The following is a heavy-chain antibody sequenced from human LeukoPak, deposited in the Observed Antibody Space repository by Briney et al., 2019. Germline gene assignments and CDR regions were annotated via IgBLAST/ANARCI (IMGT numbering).Heavy chain of an antibody. D-gene: IGHD3-9*01. Sequence: GGSLRLSCAASGFTFSSYSMNWVRQAPGKGLEWVSYISSSSTIYYADSVKGRFTISRDNAKNSLYLQMNSLRAEDTAVYYCARDRRLRYFDDWGQGTLVTVSS. CDR3: ARDRRLRYFDD. CDR2: ISSSSTI. J-gene: IGHJ4*02. V-gene: IGHV3-48*01. CDR1: GFTFSSYS.